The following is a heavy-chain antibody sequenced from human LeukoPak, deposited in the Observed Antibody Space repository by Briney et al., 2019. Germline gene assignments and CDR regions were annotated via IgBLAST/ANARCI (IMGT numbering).Heavy chain of an antibody. V-gene: IGHV7-4-1*02. J-gene: IGHJ5*02. CDR1: GFTFTTYG. Sequence: ASVKVSCKTSGFTFTTYGINWVRQAPGQGLEWMGWINTNTGNPTYAQGFTGRFVFSLDTSVSTAYLQINSLKAEDTAVYYCARDSTTMIRGRNWFDPWGQGTLDTVSS. CDR2: INTNTGNP. D-gene: IGHD3-10*01. CDR3: ARDSTTMIRGRNWFDP.